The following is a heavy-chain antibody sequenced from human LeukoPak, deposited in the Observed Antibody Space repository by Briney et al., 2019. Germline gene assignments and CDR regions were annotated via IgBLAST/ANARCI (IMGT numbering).Heavy chain of an antibody. CDR2: ISNGGSDT. V-gene: IGHV3-11*06. Sequence: GGSLRLSCAASGFTFSNYAMSWIRQAPGKGLEWVSYISNGGSDTNYADSVKGRFTISRDNTKNSLYLQMNSLRAEDTAVYYCARVLGSDAFDYWGQGILVTVSS. D-gene: IGHD7-27*01. CDR3: ARVLGSDAFDY. J-gene: IGHJ4*02. CDR1: GFTFSNYA.